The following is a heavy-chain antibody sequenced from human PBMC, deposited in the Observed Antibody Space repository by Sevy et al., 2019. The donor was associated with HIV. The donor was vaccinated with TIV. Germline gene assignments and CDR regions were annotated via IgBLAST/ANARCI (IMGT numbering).Heavy chain of an antibody. D-gene: IGHD6-19*01. CDR2: ISDSGINK. V-gene: IGHV3-21*01. CDR1: GFTFSLYA. CDR3: ARPSSGWTAGDY. Sequence: GRSLRLSCAASGFTFSLYAMNWVRQAPGKGLEWVSSISDSGINKYYADSMKGRFTISRDNAKNSLYLQINSLRVEDTAVYYCARPSSGWTAGDYWGQGTLVTVSS. J-gene: IGHJ4*02.